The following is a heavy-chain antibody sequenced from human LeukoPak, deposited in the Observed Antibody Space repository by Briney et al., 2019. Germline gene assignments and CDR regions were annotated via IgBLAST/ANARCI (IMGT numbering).Heavy chain of an antibody. CDR2: INNGGSNT. Sequence: PGGSLRLSCAASGFTFSNNAMAWVRQAPGKGLGWVSTINNGGSNTHYADSVEGRFTISRDNSKNTLYLEMTSLRAEDTAIYYCATDVGAIFFDSWGQGNLVTVSS. CDR3: ATDVGAIFFDS. CDR1: GFTFSNNA. D-gene: IGHD2-21*01. J-gene: IGHJ4*02. V-gene: IGHV3-23*01.